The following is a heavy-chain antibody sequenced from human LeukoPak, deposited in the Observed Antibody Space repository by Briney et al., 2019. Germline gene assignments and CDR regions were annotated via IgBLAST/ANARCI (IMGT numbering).Heavy chain of an antibody. CDR1: GLTFSNYA. V-gene: IGHV3-23*01. Sequence: GGSLGLSCVASGLTFSNYAMTWVRQAPGKGLEWVSGISGSGTTTFYAESVKGRFTIPRDNSKNTLSLQMNSLRAEDTAIYHCAKLSVGTTMLGAFDLWGQGTMVTV. CDR2: ISGSGTTT. CDR3: AKLSVGTTMLGAFDL. J-gene: IGHJ3*01. D-gene: IGHD1-26*01.